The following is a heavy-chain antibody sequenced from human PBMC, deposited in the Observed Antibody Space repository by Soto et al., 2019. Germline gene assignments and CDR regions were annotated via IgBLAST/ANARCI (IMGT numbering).Heavy chain of an antibody. D-gene: IGHD3-10*01. V-gene: IGHV4-34*01. CDR2: INHSGST. CDR1: GGSFSGYY. Sequence: SETLSLPCAVDGGSFSGYYWSWIRQPPGKGLEWIGEINHSGSTNYNPSLKSRVTISVDTSKNQFSLKLSSVTAADTAVYYCARGTSTTMAYGMDVWGQGTTVTVSS. J-gene: IGHJ6*02. CDR3: ARGTSTTMAYGMDV.